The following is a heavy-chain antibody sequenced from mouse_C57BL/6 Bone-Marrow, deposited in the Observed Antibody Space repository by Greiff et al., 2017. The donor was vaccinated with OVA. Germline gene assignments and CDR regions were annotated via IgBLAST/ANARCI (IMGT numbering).Heavy chain of an antibody. D-gene: IGHD3-2*02. CDR3: ARDGRQLRPYYFDY. Sequence: QVQLQQSGPELVKPGASVKISCKASGYTFTDYYINWVKQRPGQGLEWIGWIFPGSGSTYYNEKFKGKATLTVDKSSSTAYMLLSSLTSEDSAVYFGARDGRQLRPYYFDYWGQGTTLTVSS. CDR1: GYTFTDYY. V-gene: IGHV1-75*01. CDR2: IFPGSGST. J-gene: IGHJ2*01.